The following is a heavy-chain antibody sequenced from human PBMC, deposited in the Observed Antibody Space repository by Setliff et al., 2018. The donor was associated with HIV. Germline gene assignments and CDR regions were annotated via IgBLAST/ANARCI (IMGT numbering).Heavy chain of an antibody. CDR3: ARAGIAAGEAFDI. D-gene: IGHD6-13*01. Sequence: ASVKVSCKASGYTFTNYYMHWVRQAPGQGLEWMGIINPSGGSTSYAQKFQGRVTMTRDTSTSTVYMELSSLRSEDMAVYYCARAGIAAGEAFDIWGQGTMVTVS. CDR2: INPSGGST. CDR1: GYTFTNYY. J-gene: IGHJ3*02. V-gene: IGHV1-46*01.